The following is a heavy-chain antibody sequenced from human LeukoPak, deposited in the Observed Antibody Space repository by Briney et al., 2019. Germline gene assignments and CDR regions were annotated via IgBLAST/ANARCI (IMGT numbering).Heavy chain of an antibody. J-gene: IGHJ5*02. Sequence: ASETLSLTCTVSGGSISSFYWTWIRQPPGQGLEWIAYIHSNGYTNYNPSLKSRVTISVDTSKNQFSLKVTSVTAADTAVYYCAKRQGPNSGSYDYFDPWGQGTLVTVSS. V-gene: IGHV4-4*09. CDR3: AKRQGPNSGSYDYFDP. CDR1: GGSISSFY. D-gene: IGHD1-26*01. CDR2: IHSNGYT.